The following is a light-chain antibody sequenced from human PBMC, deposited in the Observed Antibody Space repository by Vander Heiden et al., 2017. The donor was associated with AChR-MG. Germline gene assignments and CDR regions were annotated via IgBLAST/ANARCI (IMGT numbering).Light chain of an antibody. CDR3: QQDGSSPQT. V-gene: IGKV3-20*01. CDR2: GAS. CDR1: QSVSTSY. Sequence: EIVFTQSPATLSLSPGERATLSCRASQSVSTSYLAWYQQKRGQAPRLLIYGASSRATGIPDRCSGSGSGTDFTLTSSRLEPEDFAVYYCQQDGSSPQTFGQGTKLEIK. J-gene: IGKJ2*01.